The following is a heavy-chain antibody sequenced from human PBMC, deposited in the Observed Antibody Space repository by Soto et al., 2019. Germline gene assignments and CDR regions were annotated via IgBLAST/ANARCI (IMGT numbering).Heavy chain of an antibody. Sequence: PSDSLSLTSTVSGGSISSSDFGWTRQPQGKGLEWNGYIHNSGSTNYNPSHKRLGTVSVDTSKNQYSLKLSSVTAADTAVYYCARDLVFLGVIMGPDYYHGMGVRGQGITGTGSS. CDR3: ARDLVFLGVIMGPDYYHGMGV. D-gene: IGHD3-10*01. CDR1: GGSISSSD. CDR2: IHNSGST. J-gene: IGHJ6*02. V-gene: IGHV4-59*01.